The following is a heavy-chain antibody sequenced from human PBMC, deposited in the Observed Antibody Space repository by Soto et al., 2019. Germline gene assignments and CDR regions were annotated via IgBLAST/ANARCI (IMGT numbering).Heavy chain of an antibody. CDR3: AKVGDEYTKTRSFDY. D-gene: IGHD3-16*01. V-gene: IGHV3-23*01. CDR1: GFTFSSYA. J-gene: IGHJ4*02. Sequence: GGSLRLSCAASGFTFSSYAMSWVRQAPGKGLEWVSAISGSGGSTYYADSVKGRFTISRDNSKNTLYLQMNSLRAEDTAVYYCAKVGDEYTKTRSFDYWGQGTLVTVSS. CDR2: ISGSGGST.